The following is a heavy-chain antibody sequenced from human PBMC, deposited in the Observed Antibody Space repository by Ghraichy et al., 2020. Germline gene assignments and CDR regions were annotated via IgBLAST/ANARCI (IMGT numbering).Heavy chain of an antibody. J-gene: IGHJ4*02. Sequence: GGSLRLSCGGSGFSFSGYWGNWVRQAPGKGLEWVANINPDGSATCNVDSMKGRFTISRDNARESLFLQMSSLRVEDTARYYCAMWGREYFWGQGALVTVYS. CDR3: AMWGREYF. V-gene: IGHV3-7*01. D-gene: IGHD3-16*01. CDR1: GFSFSGYW. CDR2: INPDGSAT.